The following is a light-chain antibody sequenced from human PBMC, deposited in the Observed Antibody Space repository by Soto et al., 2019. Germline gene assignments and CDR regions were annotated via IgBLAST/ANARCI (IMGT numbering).Light chain of an antibody. CDR1: QSISSY. V-gene: IGKV1-39*01. CDR3: QQSYSTPYT. CDR2: AAS. Sequence: DIQMTQSPSSLSASVGDRVTITCRAGQSISSYLNWYQQKPGKAPKLLIYAASNLQSGVPSRFSGSGSGTDFTLTISSLQPEDFATYYCQQSYSTPYTFGPGTKREIK. J-gene: IGKJ2*01.